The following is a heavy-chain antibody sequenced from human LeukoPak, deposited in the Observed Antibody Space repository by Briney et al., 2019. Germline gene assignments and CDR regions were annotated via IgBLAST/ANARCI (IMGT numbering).Heavy chain of an antibody. Sequence: GSLRLSCAASGFTFSSYSMNWVRQAPGKGLEWVSYISSSSSTIYYADSVKGRFTISRDNAKNSLYLQMNSLRAEDTAVYYCARDIAAAGTWNYYYGMDVWGQGTTVTASS. CDR1: GFTFSSYS. CDR2: ISSSSSTI. J-gene: IGHJ6*02. V-gene: IGHV3-48*04. CDR3: ARDIAAAGTWNYYYGMDV. D-gene: IGHD6-13*01.